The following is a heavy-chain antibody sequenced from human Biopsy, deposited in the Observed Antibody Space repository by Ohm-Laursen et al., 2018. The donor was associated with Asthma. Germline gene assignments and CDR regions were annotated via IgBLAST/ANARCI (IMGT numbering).Heavy chain of an antibody. D-gene: IGHD6-13*01. J-gene: IGHJ6*02. CDR1: GFSFGDFF. CDR2: ISSSGSTK. V-gene: IGHV3-11*01. Sequence: SLRLSCAASGFSFGDFFMTWVRQAPGKGLEWVASISSSGSTKYPSESVLGRCTISRDNTQKSMTLELRSLRVEDTAIYYCARGIESSSRGPFYVGTLDVWGQGTPVAVSS. CDR3: ARGIESSSRGPFYVGTLDV.